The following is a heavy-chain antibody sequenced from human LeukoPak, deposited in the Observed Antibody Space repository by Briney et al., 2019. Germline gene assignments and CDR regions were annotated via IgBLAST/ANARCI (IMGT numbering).Heavy chain of an antibody. Sequence: SETLSLTCTVSGGSISSYYWSWIRQPPGKGLEWIGYIYYSGSTNYNPSLKSRVTISVDTSKNQFSLKLRSVTAADTAVYYCARAGYYDFWSGYEYNWFDPWGQGTLVTVSS. CDR1: GGSISSYY. V-gene: IGHV4-59*01. CDR3: ARAGYYDFWSGYEYNWFDP. CDR2: IYYSGST. D-gene: IGHD3-3*01. J-gene: IGHJ5*02.